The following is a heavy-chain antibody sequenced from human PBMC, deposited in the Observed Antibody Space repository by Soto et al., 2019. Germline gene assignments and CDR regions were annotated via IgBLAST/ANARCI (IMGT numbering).Heavy chain of an antibody. V-gene: IGHV1-69*13. Sequence: GASVKVSCKASGGTFSRYAISWVRPAPGQGLEWMGGIIPIFGTANYAQKFQGRVTITADESTSTAYMELSSLRSEDTAVYYCARSEYSSHARYGMDVWGQGTTVTVSS. CDR1: GGTFSRYA. CDR2: IIPIFGTA. CDR3: ARSEYSSHARYGMDV. D-gene: IGHD6-6*01. J-gene: IGHJ6*02.